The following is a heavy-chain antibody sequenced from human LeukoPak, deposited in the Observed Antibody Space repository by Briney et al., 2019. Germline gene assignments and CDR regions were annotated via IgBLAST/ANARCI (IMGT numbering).Heavy chain of an antibody. J-gene: IGHJ4*02. D-gene: IGHD2-21*01. V-gene: IGHV4-59*08. CDR1: GVSSSSSY. CDR3: ARHRFASPLDS. Sequence: SETLSLTCAVSGVSSSSSYWSWIRQPPGKGLEWIGYIFYTGDSNHNPSFKSRVSISLDTSKDQISLKLSSVTAADTAVYYCARHRFASPLDSWGQGTLVTVSS. CDR2: IFYTGDS.